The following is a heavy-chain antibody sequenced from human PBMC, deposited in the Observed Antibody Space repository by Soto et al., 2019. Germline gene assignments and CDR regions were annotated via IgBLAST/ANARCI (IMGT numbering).Heavy chain of an antibody. V-gene: IGHV1-46*01. Sequence: ASVKVSCKASGYTFTSYYMHWVRQAPGQGLEWMGIINPSGGSTSYAQKFQGRVTMTRDTSTSTVYMELSSLRSEDTAVYYCARGRTYYDFWSGYSTGENWFDPWGQGTLVTVSS. D-gene: IGHD3-3*01. CDR1: GYTFTSYY. CDR2: INPSGGST. CDR3: ARGRTYYDFWSGYSTGENWFDP. J-gene: IGHJ5*02.